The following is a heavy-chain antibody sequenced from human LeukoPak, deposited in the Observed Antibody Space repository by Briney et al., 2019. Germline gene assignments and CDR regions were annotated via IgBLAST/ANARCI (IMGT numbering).Heavy chain of an antibody. CDR3: ARDSYSSGSYYFDY. V-gene: IGHV4-59*01. D-gene: IGHD6-19*01. CDR2: IYYSGST. CDR1: GGSISSYY. J-gene: IGHJ4*02. Sequence: PSETLSLTCTVSGGSISSYYWTWIRQPPGKGLEWIGYIYYSGSTNYNPSLKSRVTISVDTSKNQFSLKLSSVTAADTAAYYCARDSYSSGSYYFDYWGQGTLVTVSS.